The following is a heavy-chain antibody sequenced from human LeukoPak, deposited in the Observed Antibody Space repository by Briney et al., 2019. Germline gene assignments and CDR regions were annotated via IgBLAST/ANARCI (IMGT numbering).Heavy chain of an antibody. J-gene: IGHJ4*02. D-gene: IGHD3-10*01. CDR3: AKDSAHSYYYGSGSYYQF. V-gene: IGHV3-23*01. Sequence: QPGGSLRLSCAASGFTFTNYAMTWVRQAPGRGLEWVSAVNGSGDYTYYADSVKGRFTISRDNSKNTLYLQMNSLSAEDTAVYYCAKDSAHSYYYGSGSYYQFWGQGTLVTVSA. CDR2: VNGSGDYT. CDR1: GFTFTNYA.